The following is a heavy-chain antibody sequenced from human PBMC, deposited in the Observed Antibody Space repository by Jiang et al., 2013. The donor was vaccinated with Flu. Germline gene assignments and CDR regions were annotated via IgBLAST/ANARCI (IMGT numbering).Heavy chain of an antibody. Sequence: VKPSETLSLTCTVSGGSISSSSYYWGWIRQPPGKGLEWIGSIYYSGSTYYNPSLKSRVTISVDTSKNQFSLKLSSVTAADTAVYYCARLRYGDGMDVWGQGTTVTVSS. CDR1: GGSISSSSYY. D-gene: IGHD3-9*01. V-gene: IGHV4-39*01. CDR2: IYYSGST. J-gene: IGHJ6*02. CDR3: ARLRYGDGMDV.